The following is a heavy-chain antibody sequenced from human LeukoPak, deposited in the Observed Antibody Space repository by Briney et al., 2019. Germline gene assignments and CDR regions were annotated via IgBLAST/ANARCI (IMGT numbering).Heavy chain of an antibody. D-gene: IGHD3-22*01. CDR3: ARVGVDSSGYSTLFDY. CDR2: IYYSGST. J-gene: IGHJ4*02. Sequence: EPSETLSLTCTVSGGSISTYYWSWIRQPPGKGLEWIGYIYYSGSTNYNPSLKGRVTISVDTSKNQFSLKLSSVTAADTAVYYCARVGVDSSGYSTLFDYWGQGTLVTVSS. CDR1: GGSISTYY. V-gene: IGHV4-59*01.